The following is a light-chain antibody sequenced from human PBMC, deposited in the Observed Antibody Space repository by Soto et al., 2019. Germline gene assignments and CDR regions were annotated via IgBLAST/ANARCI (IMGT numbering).Light chain of an antibody. V-gene: IGKV3D-20*02. CDR1: QSVSSSY. CDR2: GAS. Sequence: IVLTQSPGTLSLSPGERATLSCRASQSVSSSYLAWYQQKPGQAPRLLIYGASSRATGIPDRFSGSGSGTDFTLTISSLEPEDFAVYYCQHRKNWPLTFGGGTKVEIK. J-gene: IGKJ4*01. CDR3: QHRKNWPLT.